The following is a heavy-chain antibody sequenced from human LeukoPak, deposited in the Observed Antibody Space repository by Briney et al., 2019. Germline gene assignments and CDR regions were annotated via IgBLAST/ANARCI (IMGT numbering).Heavy chain of an antibody. D-gene: IGHD3-22*01. V-gene: IGHV3-23*01. CDR3: ARDKADRNPWNRNYHYDSGGSLNH. CDR1: GFTFSSYV. Sequence: GGSLRLSCAASGFTFSSYVMTWVRQGPGKGLEWVLSLSGSGGGTFYADSVKGRFTISRDNSKNTLYLQMISLRTEDTAVYYCARDKADRNPWNRNYHYDSGGSLNHWGQGTLVTVSS. CDR2: LSGSGGGT. J-gene: IGHJ5*02.